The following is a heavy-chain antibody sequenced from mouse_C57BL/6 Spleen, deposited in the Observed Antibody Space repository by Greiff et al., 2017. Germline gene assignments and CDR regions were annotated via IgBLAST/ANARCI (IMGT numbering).Heavy chain of an antibody. V-gene: IGHV3-6*01. CDR2: ISYDGSN. J-gene: IGHJ3*01. CDR3: TREGSKAFAY. D-gene: IGHD2-5*01. Sequence: EVQLQQSGPGLVKPSQSLSLTCSVTGYSITSGYYWNWIRQFPGNKLEWMGYISYDGSNNYNPSLKNRISITRDTSKNQFFLKLNSVTTEDTATYYCTREGSKAFAYWGQGTLVTVSA. CDR1: GYSITSGYY.